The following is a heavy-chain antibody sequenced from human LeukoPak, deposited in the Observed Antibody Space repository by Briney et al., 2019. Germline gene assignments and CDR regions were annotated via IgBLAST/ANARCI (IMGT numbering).Heavy chain of an antibody. Sequence: SETLSLTCGVSGGSFSGYYWSWIRQSPGKGLEWIGEINESGSTDYNPSLMSRVTISLDTSKNQFSLNLSSMTAADTAIYYCARVHRDLSGGDFWSGVLFYFDYWGQGTLVTVSS. D-gene: IGHD3-3*01. CDR2: INESGST. V-gene: IGHV4-34*01. CDR1: GGSFSGYY. CDR3: ARVHRDLSGGDFWSGVLFYFDY. J-gene: IGHJ4*02.